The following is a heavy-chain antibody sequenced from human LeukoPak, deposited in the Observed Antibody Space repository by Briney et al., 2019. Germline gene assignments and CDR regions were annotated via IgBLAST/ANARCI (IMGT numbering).Heavy chain of an antibody. CDR3: AKGGRIAEAGSLGY. CDR1: GFTFSSYS. CDR2: ISGSGDNT. V-gene: IGHV3-23*01. D-gene: IGHD6-19*01. J-gene: IGHJ4*02. Sequence: VQPGGSLRLSCAASGFTFSSYSMSSVRQAPGKGLEWLSFISGSGDNTLYADSVKGRFTISRDNSKNTLYLQMNSLGAEDTAVFYCAKGGRIAEAGSLGYWGQGTLVTVSS.